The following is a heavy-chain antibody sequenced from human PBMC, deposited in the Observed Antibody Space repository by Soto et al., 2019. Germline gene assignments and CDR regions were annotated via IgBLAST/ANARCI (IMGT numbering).Heavy chain of an antibody. CDR2: INHSGST. D-gene: IGHD2-2*01. CDR1: GGSFSGYS. Sequence: QVQLQQWGAGLLKPSETLSLTCAVYGGSFSGYSWTWIRQPPGKGLEWIGEINHSGSTYYNPSLKSRVTMSVDTSKNQFSLKLSSVTAADPAVYYCARGSYRYRLPPQASLNWFDPWGQGTLVTVSS. J-gene: IGHJ5*02. CDR3: ARGSYRYRLPPQASLNWFDP. V-gene: IGHV4-34*01.